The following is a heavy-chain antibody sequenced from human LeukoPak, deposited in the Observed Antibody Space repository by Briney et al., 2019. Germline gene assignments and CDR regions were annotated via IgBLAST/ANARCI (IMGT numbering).Heavy chain of an antibody. CDR3: AKARIASAGTGAFDV. V-gene: IGHV3-23*01. CDR2: ISGAGITT. Sequence: GGSLSLSSAASGFTFSSFSMNWVRPAPGKGLEWVSAISGAGITTYYADSVKGRFTISRDNSKNSLYLQMNSLRDEDTAVYYCAKARIASAGTGAFDVWGQGTMVTVSS. D-gene: IGHD6-13*01. J-gene: IGHJ3*01. CDR1: GFTFSSFS.